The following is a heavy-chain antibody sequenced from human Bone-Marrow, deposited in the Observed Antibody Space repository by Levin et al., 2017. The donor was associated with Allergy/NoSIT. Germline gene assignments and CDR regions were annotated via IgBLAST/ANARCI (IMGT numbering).Heavy chain of an antibody. J-gene: IGHJ4*02. Sequence: GGSLRLSCAASGFIFNNYAMGWVRQAPGKGLEWVSAISNGGATTYYADSVKGRFTISRDNSRDTLYLQMHSLRAEDTAVYYCAKHTTSGWPNVFDYWGQGTLVTVSS. CDR2: ISNGGATT. D-gene: IGHD6-19*01. V-gene: IGHV3-23*01. CDR1: GFIFNNYA. CDR3: AKHTTSGWPNVFDY.